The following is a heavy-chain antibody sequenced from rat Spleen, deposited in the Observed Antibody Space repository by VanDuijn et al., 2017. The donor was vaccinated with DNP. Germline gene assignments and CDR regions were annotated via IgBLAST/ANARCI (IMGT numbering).Heavy chain of an antibody. CDR2: MSPTTRSS. Sequence: EVQLVESGGGLVQPGRSLRLSCVASGFSFRDYDMAWVRQAPTKGLEWVACMSPTTRSSYYRDSVRGRFTVSRDDSTSTLYLQMDSLRSEYTATYYCTRGGTYYFDYWGQGVMVTVSS. D-gene: IGHD1-11*01. J-gene: IGHJ2*01. CDR1: GFSFRDYD. CDR3: TRGGTYYFDY. V-gene: IGHV5-27*01.